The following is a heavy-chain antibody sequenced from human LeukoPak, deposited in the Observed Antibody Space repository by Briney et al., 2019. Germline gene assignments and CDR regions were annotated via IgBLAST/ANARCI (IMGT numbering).Heavy chain of an antibody. CDR3: AKLTQWLLDAFDI. D-gene: IGHD3-22*01. V-gene: IGHV3-7*03. CDR1: GFTFSSYW. Sequence: GGSLRLSCAASGFTFSSYWMSWVRQAPGKGLEWVANIKQDGSEKYYVDSVKGRFTISRDNAKNSLYLQMNSLRAEDTAVYYCAKLTQWLLDAFDIWGQGTMVTVSS. J-gene: IGHJ3*02. CDR2: IKQDGSEK.